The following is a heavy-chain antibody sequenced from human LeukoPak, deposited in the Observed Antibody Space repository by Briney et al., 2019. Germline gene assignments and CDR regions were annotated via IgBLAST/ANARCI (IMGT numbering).Heavy chain of an antibody. D-gene: IGHD1-26*01. Sequence: GGSLRLSCAASGFDFRTYEMNWVRQAPGKGLEWVSYISPSGSEVKYADSVKGRFSISRDNAMNSLHLQMNSLRAEDTAVYYCTRDEVGATTEFDSWGQGILVTVSS. CDR2: ISPSGSEV. CDR3: TRDEVGATTEFDS. J-gene: IGHJ4*02. CDR1: GFDFRTYE. V-gene: IGHV3-48*03.